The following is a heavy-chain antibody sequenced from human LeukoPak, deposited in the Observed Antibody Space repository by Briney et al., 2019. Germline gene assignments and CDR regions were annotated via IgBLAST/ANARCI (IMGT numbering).Heavy chain of an antibody. J-gene: IGHJ4*02. Sequence: GGSLRLSCAASGFTFSSYAMAWVRQAPGKGLEWVSSISGSAGSTFYADSVKGRFTISRDNSKNTLYLQMFSLRADDTAIYYCAKEGSSGWYSFFDYWGPGTLVTVSS. CDR3: AKEGSSGWYSFFDY. D-gene: IGHD6-19*01. CDR2: ISGSAGST. V-gene: IGHV3-23*01. CDR1: GFTFSSYA.